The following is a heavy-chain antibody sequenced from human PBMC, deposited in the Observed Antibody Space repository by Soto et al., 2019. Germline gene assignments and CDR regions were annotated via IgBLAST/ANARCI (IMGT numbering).Heavy chain of an antibody. D-gene: IGHD3-22*01. CDR1: GGTFSSYA. V-gene: IGHV1-69*01. J-gene: IGHJ6*02. CDR3: ARAPGSYDSSGYYYYYYGMDV. Sequence: QVQLVQSGAEVKKPGSSVKVSCKASGGTFSSYAISWVRQAPGQGLEWMGGIIPIFGTANYAQKFQGRVTITADESTSTAYMELSSLRSEDTAVYYCARAPGSYDSSGYYYYYYGMDVWCQGTTVTVSS. CDR2: IIPIFGTA.